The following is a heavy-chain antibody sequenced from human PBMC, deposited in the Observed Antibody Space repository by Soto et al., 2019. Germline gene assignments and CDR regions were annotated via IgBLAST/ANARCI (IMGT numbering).Heavy chain of an antibody. CDR1: GGSISSGGYY. Sequence: QVQLQESGPGLVKPSQTLSLTCTVSGGSISSGGYYWSWIRQHPGKGLEWIGYIYYSGSTYYNPALKSRVTLSVDTSKNQCSLKLSSVTAADTAVYYCARWPQLEPRFDYWGQGTLVTVSS. J-gene: IGHJ4*02. D-gene: IGHD1-1*01. CDR2: IYYSGST. V-gene: IGHV4-31*03. CDR3: ARWPQLEPRFDY.